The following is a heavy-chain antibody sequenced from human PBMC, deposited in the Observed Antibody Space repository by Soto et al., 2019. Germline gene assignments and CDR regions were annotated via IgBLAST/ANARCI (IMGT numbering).Heavy chain of an antibody. J-gene: IGHJ4*03. V-gene: IGHV4-31*03. CDR2: VYHSGST. CDR1: GDSIRGGGHY. D-gene: IGHD7-27*01. CDR3: ARDTGLAPTVWGY. Sequence: QVQLQESGPGLVKPSQTLSLTCSVSGDSIRGGGHYWNWIRQFPGKGLEWIGYVYHSGSTHYNPSLRGRLTISIDTSKTQFSLRLISVTAADTALYYCARDTGLAPTVWGYWGHGTQVTVSS.